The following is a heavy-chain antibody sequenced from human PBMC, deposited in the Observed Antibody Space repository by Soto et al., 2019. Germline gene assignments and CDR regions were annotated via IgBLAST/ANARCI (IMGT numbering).Heavy chain of an antibody. J-gene: IGHJ6*02. CDR2: ISSSSSYI. CDR1: GFTFSSYS. V-gene: IGHV3-21*01. CDR3: AGGESKYYYDSSGYYLDYYYYYGMDV. Sequence: GGSLRLSCAASGFTFSSYSMNWVRQAPGKGLEWVSSISSSSSYIYYADSVKGRFTISRDNAKNSLYLQMNSLRAEDTAVYYCAGGESKYYYDSSGYYLDYYYYYGMDVWGPGTTVTVSS. D-gene: IGHD3-22*01.